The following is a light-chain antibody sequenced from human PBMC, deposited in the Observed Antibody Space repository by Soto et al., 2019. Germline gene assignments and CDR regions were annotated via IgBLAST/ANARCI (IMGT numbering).Light chain of an antibody. CDR2: GSF. Sequence: IQLTQSPSSLSASVGDRVSITCRASQGISTYLAWYQQRPGKAPKLLISGSFTLQSGVPSRFSGSGSGTDVTLTISSLQPEDFATYYCQQLKRYPLTFGGGTKVEIK. V-gene: IGKV1-9*01. J-gene: IGKJ4*02. CDR3: QQLKRYPLT. CDR1: QGISTY.